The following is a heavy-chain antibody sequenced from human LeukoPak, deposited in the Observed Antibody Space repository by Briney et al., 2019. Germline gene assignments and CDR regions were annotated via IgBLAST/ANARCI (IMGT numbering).Heavy chain of an antibody. CDR3: ARLPDYYDSSGPLA. V-gene: IGHV3-48*01. D-gene: IGHD3-22*01. CDR2: ISSSGSTV. J-gene: IGHJ5*02. CDR1: GFTFSSYS. Sequence: GGSLRLSCAASGFTFSSYSMNWVRQAPGKGLEWVSYISSSGSTVYYTDSVKGRFTISRDNAKNSLYLQMNSLRAEDTAVYYCARLPDYYDSSGPLAWGQGTLVTVSS.